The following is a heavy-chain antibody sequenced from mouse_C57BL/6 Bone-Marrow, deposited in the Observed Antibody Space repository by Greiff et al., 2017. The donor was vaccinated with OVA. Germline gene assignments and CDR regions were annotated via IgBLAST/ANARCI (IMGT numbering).Heavy chain of an antibody. Sequence: VQLQQSGAELVRPGASVTLSCKASGYTFTDYEMHWVKQTPVHGLEWIGAIDPETGGTAYNQRFKGKAILTADKSSSTAYMELRSLTSEDSAVYYCTRRGFLLLRPRGFAYWGQGTLVTVSA. CDR3: TRRGFLLLRPRGFAY. D-gene: IGHD1-1*01. J-gene: IGHJ3*01. CDR1: GYTFTDYE. V-gene: IGHV1-15*01. CDR2: IDPETGGT.